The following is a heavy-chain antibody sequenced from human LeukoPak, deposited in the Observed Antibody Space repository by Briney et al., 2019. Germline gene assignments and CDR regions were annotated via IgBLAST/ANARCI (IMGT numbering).Heavy chain of an antibody. CDR3: AGGQYCSGGSCYTFDY. V-gene: IGHV4-61*01. CDR1: GGSVSSGSYY. J-gene: IGHJ4*02. D-gene: IGHD2-15*01. CDR2: IYYSGGT. Sequence: SETLSLTCTVSGGSVSSGSYYGSWIRQPPGKGLEWIGYIYYSGGTNYNPSLKSRVTISVDTSKNQFSLKLSSVTAADTAVYYCAGGQYCSGGSCYTFDYWGQGTLVTVSS.